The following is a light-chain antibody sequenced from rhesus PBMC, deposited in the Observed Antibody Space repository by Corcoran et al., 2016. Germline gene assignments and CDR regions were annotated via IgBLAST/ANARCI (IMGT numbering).Light chain of an antibody. CDR2: AAS. V-gene: IGKV1S17*01. CDR1: QNIYTN. J-gene: IGKJ4*01. Sequence: DIQMTQSPPALSASAGDRVTISCRASQNIYTNLAWYQKKQGNAPNLLINAASSLQTGFPSRFSGSGSGTDFTLTLSSLQPADSAVYYCRHYYDNPLTFGGGTKVEIK. CDR3: RHYYDNPLT.